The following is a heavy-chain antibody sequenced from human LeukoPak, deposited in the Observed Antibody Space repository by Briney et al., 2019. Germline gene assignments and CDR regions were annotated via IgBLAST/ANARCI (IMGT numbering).Heavy chain of an antibody. CDR3: ARGRRRDGYKRFDY. J-gene: IGHJ4*02. CDR2: INHSGST. V-gene: IGHV4-34*01. Sequence: SETLSLTCAVYGGSFSGYYWSWIRQPPGKGREWIGEINHSGSTNYNPSLKSRVTISVDTSKNQFSLKLSSVTAADTAVYYCARGRRRDGYKRFDYWGQGTLVTVSS. D-gene: IGHD5-24*01. CDR1: GGSFSGYY.